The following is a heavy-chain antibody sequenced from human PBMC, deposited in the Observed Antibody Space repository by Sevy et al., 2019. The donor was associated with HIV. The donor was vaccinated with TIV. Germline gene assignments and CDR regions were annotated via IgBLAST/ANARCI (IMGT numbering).Heavy chain of an antibody. D-gene: IGHD2-21*02. Sequence: ASVKVSCKASGGTFSSYAISWVRQAPGQGLEWMGGIIPIFGTANYAQKFQGRVTITADESTSTAYMELSSLRSEDTAVYYCARRMTCRRPHYYYYGMDVWGQGTTVTVSS. J-gene: IGHJ6*02. CDR1: GGTFSSYA. CDR3: ARRMTCRRPHYYYYGMDV. CDR2: IIPIFGTA. V-gene: IGHV1-69*13.